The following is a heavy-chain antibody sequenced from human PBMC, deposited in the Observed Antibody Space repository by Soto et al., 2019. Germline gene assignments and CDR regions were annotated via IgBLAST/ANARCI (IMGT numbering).Heavy chain of an antibody. CDR2: ISSSGSTI. J-gene: IGHJ4*02. CDR3: ARIGSSSSNY. D-gene: IGHD6-6*01. CDR1: GFTFSSYE. V-gene: IGHV3-48*03. Sequence: EVQLVESGGGLVQLGGSLRLSCAASGFTFSSYEMNWVRQAPGKGLEWVSYISSSGSTIYYADSVKGRFTISRDNAKNSLYLQMNSLRAEDTAVYYCARIGSSSSNYWGQGTLVTVSS.